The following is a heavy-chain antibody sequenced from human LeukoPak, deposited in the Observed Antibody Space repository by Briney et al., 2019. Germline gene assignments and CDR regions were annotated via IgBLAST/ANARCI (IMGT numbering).Heavy chain of an antibody. V-gene: IGHV3-48*03. Sequence: PGGSLRLSCAASGLTFSSYEMNWVRQAPGKGLEWVSYISSSGSTMYYADSVKGRFTISRDNAKNSLYLQMNSLRAEDTAVYYCARRLEIYGMDVWGQGTTVTVSS. CDR2: ISSSGSTM. J-gene: IGHJ6*02. CDR1: GLTFSSYE. CDR3: ARRLEIYGMDV. D-gene: IGHD1-1*01.